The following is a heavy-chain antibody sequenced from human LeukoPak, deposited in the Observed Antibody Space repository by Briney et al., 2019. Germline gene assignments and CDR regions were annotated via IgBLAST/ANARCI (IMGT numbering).Heavy chain of an antibody. V-gene: IGHV3-21*01. CDR2: ISSSSSYI. CDR1: GFTFSSYS. D-gene: IGHD3-9*01. CDR3: ARDERYFDWGDAFDI. J-gene: IGHJ3*02. Sequence: GGSLRLSCAASGFTFSSYSMNWVRQAPGKGLEWVSSISSSSSYIYYADSVKGRFTISRDNAKNSPYLQMNSLRAEDTAVYYCARDERYFDWGDAFDIWGQGTMVTVSS.